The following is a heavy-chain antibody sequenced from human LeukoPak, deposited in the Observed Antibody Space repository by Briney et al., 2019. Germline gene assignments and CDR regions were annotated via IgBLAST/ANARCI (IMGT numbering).Heavy chain of an antibody. V-gene: IGHV4-59*08. CDR2: IYYSGST. Sequence: SETLSLTCTVSGGSISSYYWSWIRQPPGKGLEWIGYIYYSGSTYDNPSLKSRVTISLDTSKNQFSLKLSSVTAADTAVYYCARHETTVTTSGICAFDIWGQGTMVTVSS. J-gene: IGHJ3*02. D-gene: IGHD4-17*01. CDR1: GGSISSYY. CDR3: ARHETTVTTSGICAFDI.